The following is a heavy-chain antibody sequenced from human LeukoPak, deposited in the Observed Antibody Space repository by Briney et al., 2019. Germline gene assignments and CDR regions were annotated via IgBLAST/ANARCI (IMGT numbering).Heavy chain of an antibody. V-gene: IGHV3-48*01. CDR3: VLGSYQLPFDY. CDR2: ISGSSSTI. CDR1: GFTFSSYG. Sequence: GGSLRLSCAASGFTFSSYGMNWVRQAPGKGLEWVSYISGSSSTIYYPDSVKARFTISRDNAKNSLYLQMNSLRAEDTAVYFCVLGSYQLPFDYWGQGTLVTVSS. D-gene: IGHD2-2*01. J-gene: IGHJ4*02.